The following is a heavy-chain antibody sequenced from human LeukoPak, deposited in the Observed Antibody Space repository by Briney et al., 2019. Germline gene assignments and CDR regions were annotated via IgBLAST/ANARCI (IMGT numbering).Heavy chain of an antibody. CDR3: ATVDYYDSSGYSRNWFDP. V-gene: IGHV1-24*01. D-gene: IGHD3-22*01. CDR1: GYTLTELS. CDR2: FDPEDGET. J-gene: IGHJ5*02. Sequence: ASVKVSCKVSGYTLTELSTHWVRQAPGKGLEWMGGFDPEDGETIYAQKFQGRVTMTEDTSTDTAYMELSSLRSEDTAVYYCATVDYYDSSGYSRNWFDPWGQGTLVTVSS.